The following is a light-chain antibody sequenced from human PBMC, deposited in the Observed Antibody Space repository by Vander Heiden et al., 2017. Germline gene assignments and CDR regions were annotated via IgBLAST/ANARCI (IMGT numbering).Light chain of an antibody. CDR1: LDIRSD. CDR3: LQDYNYPFT. CDR2: DAT. J-gene: IGKJ3*01. Sequence: QMTQSPSSLSASVGDRVTITCRVSLDIRSDLGWYQQRPGKAPKLLIYDATRLQSGVPARFSGRGSGTDFTLTISSLHSEDFATYYCLQDYNYPFTFGPGTKVEIK. V-gene: IGKV1-6*02.